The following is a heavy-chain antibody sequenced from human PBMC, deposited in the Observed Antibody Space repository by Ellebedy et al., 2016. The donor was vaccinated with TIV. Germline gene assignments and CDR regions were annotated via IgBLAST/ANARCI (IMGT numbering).Heavy chain of an antibody. CDR1: GFTFSSYS. J-gene: IGHJ4*02. CDR3: ARDYGGSGWYDY. Sequence: GESLKISCAASGFTFSSYSMNWVRQAPGKGLEWVSSISSSSSYIYYADSVKGRFTISRDNAKNSLYLQMNSLRAEDTAVYYCARDYGGSGWYDYWGQGTLVTVSS. D-gene: IGHD6-19*01. CDR2: ISSSSSYI. V-gene: IGHV3-21*01.